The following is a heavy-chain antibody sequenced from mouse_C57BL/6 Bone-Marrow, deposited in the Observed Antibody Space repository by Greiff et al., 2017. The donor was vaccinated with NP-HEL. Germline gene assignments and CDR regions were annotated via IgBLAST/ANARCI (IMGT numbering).Heavy chain of an antibody. V-gene: IGHV10-3*01. D-gene: IGHD1-1*01. Sequence: EPGGGLVQPKGSLKLSCAASGFTFNTYAMHWVRQAPGKGLEWVARIRSKSSNYATYYADSVKDRFTISRDDSQSMLYLQMNNLKTEDTAMYYCVRDVTTVVPNWYFDVWGTGTTVTVSS. J-gene: IGHJ1*03. CDR3: VRDVTTVVPNWYFDV. CDR2: IRSKSSNYAT. CDR1: GFTFNTYA.